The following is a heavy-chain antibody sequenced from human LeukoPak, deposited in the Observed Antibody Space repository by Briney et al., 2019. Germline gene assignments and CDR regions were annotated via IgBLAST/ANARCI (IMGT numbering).Heavy chain of an antibody. V-gene: IGHV3-53*05. CDR3: ARMGWNDAFDI. CDR1: GFTVSSNY. J-gene: IGHJ3*02. D-gene: IGHD1-1*01. Sequence: GGSLRLSCAASGFTVSSNYMSWVRQAPGKGLEWVSIIYSGGSTFYADSVKGRFTISRDNSKNTLYLQMNSLRAEDTAVYYCARMGWNDAFDIWGQGTMVTVSS. CDR2: IYSGGST.